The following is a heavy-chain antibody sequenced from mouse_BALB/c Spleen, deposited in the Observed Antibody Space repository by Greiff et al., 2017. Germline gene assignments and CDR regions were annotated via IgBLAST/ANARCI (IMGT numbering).Heavy chain of an antibody. V-gene: IGHV14-3*02. Sequence: EVKLQESGAELVKPGASVKLSCTASGFNIKDTYMHWVKQRPEQGLEWIGRIDPANGNTKYDPKFQGKATITADTSSNTAYLQLSSLTSEDTAVYYCASYYGSSYWFAYWGQGTLVTVSA. CDR2: IDPANGNT. D-gene: IGHD1-1*01. CDR1: GFNIKDTY. J-gene: IGHJ3*01. CDR3: ASYYGSSYWFAY.